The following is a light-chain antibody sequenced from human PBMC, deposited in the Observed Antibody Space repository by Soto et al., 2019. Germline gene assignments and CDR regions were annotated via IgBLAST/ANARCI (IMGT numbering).Light chain of an antibody. CDR1: QSISSS. V-gene: IGKV3-15*01. CDR2: DVS. J-gene: IGKJ1*01. CDR3: QQYGSSPLWT. Sequence: EIVMTQSPSTLSMSPGERVTLSCRASQSISSSLAWYQQKRGQAPRLLMYDVSTRATGVPARFSGSGSGTEFTLTISSLQSEDFAVYYCQQYGSSPLWTFGQGTKVDIK.